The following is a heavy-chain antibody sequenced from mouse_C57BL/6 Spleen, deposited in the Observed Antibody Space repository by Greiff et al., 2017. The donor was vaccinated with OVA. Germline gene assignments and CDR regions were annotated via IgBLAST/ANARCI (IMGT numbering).Heavy chain of an antibody. CDR2: ISYSGST. J-gene: IGHJ1*03. CDR1: GYSITSDY. V-gene: IGHV3-8*01. CDR3: ARYSYGSSSHWYFDV. Sequence: DVKLVESGPGLAKPSQTLSLTCSVTGYSITSDYWNWIRKFPGNKLEYMGYISYSGSTYYNPSLKSRISITRDTSKNQYYLQLNSVTTEDTATYYCARYSYGSSSHWYFDVWGTGTTVTVSS. D-gene: IGHD1-1*01.